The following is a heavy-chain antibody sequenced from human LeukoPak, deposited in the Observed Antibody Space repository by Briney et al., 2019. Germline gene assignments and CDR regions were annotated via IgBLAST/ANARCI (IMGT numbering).Heavy chain of an antibody. J-gene: IGHJ4*02. D-gene: IGHD3-22*01. CDR1: GFAFSSYW. V-gene: IGHV3-7*01. Sequence: GGSLRLSCAASGFAFSSYWMSWVRQAPGKGLEWVANIKQDGSEKYYVDSVKGRFTISRDNSKNTLYLQMNSLRAEDTAVYYCARDYYDSSGYYRIFDYWGQGTLVTVSS. CDR2: IKQDGSEK. CDR3: ARDYYDSSGYYRIFDY.